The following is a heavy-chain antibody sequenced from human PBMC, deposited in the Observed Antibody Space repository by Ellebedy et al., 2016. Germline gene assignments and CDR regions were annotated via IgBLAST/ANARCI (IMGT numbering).Heavy chain of an antibody. J-gene: IGHJ4*02. CDR3: ARDRGADTAMVLGY. CDR2: IKQDGSEK. Sequence: GESLKISXAASGFTFSSYWMSWVRQAPGKGLEWVANIKQDGSEKYYVDSVKGRFTISRDNAKNSLYLQMNSLRAEDTAVYYCARDRGADTAMVLGYWGQGTLVTVSS. D-gene: IGHD5-18*01. V-gene: IGHV3-7*01. CDR1: GFTFSSYW.